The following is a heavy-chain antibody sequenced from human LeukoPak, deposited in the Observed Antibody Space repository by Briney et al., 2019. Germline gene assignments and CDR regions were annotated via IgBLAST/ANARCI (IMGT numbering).Heavy chain of an antibody. Sequence: GASVKVSCKASGYTFTSYYLHWVRQAPGQGLEWMGRIIPILGIAYYAQKFQGRVTITADKSTSTAYMELSSLRSEDTAVYYCARVGYSYGPPSWFDPWGQGTLVTVSS. V-gene: IGHV1-69*04. D-gene: IGHD5-18*01. CDR3: ARVGYSYGPPSWFDP. J-gene: IGHJ5*02. CDR2: IIPILGIA. CDR1: GYTFTSYY.